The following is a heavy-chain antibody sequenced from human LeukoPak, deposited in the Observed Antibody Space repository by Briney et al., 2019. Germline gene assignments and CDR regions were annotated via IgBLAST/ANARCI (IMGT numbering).Heavy chain of an antibody. J-gene: IGHJ4*02. CDR3: ARGLRQLVRSWHY. Sequence: SETLSLTCTVSYGSISDISYYWGWIRQPPGKGLEWIGSIYYSGRTYYNSSLKSRVTISVDTSKNQFSLKVTSVTAADTAVYYCARGLRQLVRSWHYWGQGTLVTVSS. CDR1: YGSISDISYY. CDR2: IYYSGRT. V-gene: IGHV4-39*07. D-gene: IGHD6-6*01.